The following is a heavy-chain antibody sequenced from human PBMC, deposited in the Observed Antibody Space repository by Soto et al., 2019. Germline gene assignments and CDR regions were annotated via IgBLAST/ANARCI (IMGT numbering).Heavy chain of an antibody. V-gene: IGHV3-23*01. J-gene: IGHJ6*02. Sequence: GGSLRLSCAASGFTFSSYAMSWVRQAPGKGLEWVSAISGSGGSTYYADSVKGRFTISRDNSKNTLYLQMNSLRAEDTAVYYCAKIERWLQLGYYYYGMDVWGQGTTVTVSS. CDR1: GFTFSSYA. CDR3: AKIERWLQLGYYYYGMDV. D-gene: IGHD5-12*01. CDR2: ISGSGGST.